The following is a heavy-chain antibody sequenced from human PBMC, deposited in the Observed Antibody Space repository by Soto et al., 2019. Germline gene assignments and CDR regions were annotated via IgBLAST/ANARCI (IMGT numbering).Heavy chain of an antibody. D-gene: IGHD3-10*01. CDR3: ARGRASGSYYLLDY. Sequence: ASVEVSCKASGNTFTSYDINWVRQATGHGLEWMGWINPNSGNIGYAQKFQGRVTMTRDTAIRTAYMEVSRLRSDDTAVYYCARGRASGSYYLLDYWGRGTLVTVSS. V-gene: IGHV1-8*01. CDR1: GNTFTSYD. J-gene: IGHJ4*02. CDR2: INPNSGNI.